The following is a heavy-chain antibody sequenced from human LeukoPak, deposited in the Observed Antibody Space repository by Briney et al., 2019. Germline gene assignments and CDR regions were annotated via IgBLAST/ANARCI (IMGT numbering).Heavy chain of an antibody. V-gene: IGHV3-23*01. D-gene: IGHD3-22*01. CDR1: GFTFTSYA. CDR2: IRGSGTVT. CDR3: AKSLDYDGGVLWALPQY. J-gene: IGHJ4*02. Sequence: GGSLRLSCAASGFTFTSYAMSWVRQPPGKGLEWVSVIRGSGTVTYFADSVKGRFTVSRDNSKNTLYLQMSSLRAEDTAIYYCAKSLDYDGGVLWALPQYWGQGTLVIVSS.